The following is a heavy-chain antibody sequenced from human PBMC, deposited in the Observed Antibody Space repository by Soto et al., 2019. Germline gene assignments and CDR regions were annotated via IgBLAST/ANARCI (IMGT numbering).Heavy chain of an antibody. CDR2: IWYDGSNK. D-gene: IGHD3-22*01. J-gene: IGHJ4*02. CDR3: ARLTLAHDSSGYHIFDY. V-gene: IGHV3-33*01. Sequence: PGGSLRLSCAAAGFTFTDYGMHWVRQAPGKGLEWVAVIWYDGSNKYYADSVKGRFTISRDNSKNTLYLQMNGLKASDSAMYYCARLTLAHDSSGYHIFDYWGLGTLVTVSS. CDR1: GFTFTDYG.